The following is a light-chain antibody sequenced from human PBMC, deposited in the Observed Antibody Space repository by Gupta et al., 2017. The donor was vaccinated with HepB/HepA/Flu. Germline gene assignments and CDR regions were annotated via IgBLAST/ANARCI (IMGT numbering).Light chain of an antibody. CDR1: QNINNW. CDR2: KAS. J-gene: IGKJ1*01. Sequence: DVQMTQSPSTLSASVGDRVTITCRASQNINNWLAWYQQKPGKAPKLLIYKASNVDSGVPSRFSGSGTGTEFTLTISSLQPDDFATYYCQQDNSFSWTFGQGTKVEIK. CDR3: QQDNSFSWT. V-gene: IGKV1-5*03.